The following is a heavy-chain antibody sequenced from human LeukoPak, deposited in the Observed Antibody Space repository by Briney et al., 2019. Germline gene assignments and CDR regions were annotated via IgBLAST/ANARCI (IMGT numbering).Heavy chain of an antibody. CDR2: INHSGST. CDR3: ARDHDSWRSDY. V-gene: IGHV4-34*01. D-gene: IGHD6-13*01. Sequence: PSETLSLTCAVYGGSFGGYYWSWIRQPPGKGLEWIGEINHSGSTNYNPSLKSRVTMSVDTSKNQFSLKLSSVTAADTAVYYCARDHDSWRSDYWGQGTLVTVSS. CDR1: GGSFGGYY. J-gene: IGHJ4*02.